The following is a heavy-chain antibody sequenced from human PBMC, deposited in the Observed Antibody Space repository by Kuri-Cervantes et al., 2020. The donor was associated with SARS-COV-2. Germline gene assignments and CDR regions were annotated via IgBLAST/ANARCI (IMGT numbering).Heavy chain of an antibody. J-gene: IGHJ6*03. CDR3: AREGSDIVVVPAAIRVYYYMDV. D-gene: IGHD2-2*01. CDR2: TYYSGST. CDR1: GGSISSSSYY. Sequence: SETLSLTCTVSGGSISSSSYYWGWIRQPPGKGLEWIGSTYYSGSTYYNPSLKSRVTISVDTSKNQFSLKLSSVTAADTAVYYCAREGSDIVVVPAAIRVYYYMDVWGKGTTVTVSS. V-gene: IGHV4-39*01.